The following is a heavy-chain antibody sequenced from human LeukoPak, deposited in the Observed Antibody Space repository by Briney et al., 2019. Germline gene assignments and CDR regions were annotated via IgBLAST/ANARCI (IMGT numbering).Heavy chain of an antibody. CDR1: GGSISSYY. J-gene: IGHJ4*02. D-gene: IGHD3-9*01. V-gene: IGHV3-7*01. Sequence: ETLSLTCTVSGGSISSYYWSWIRQPPGKGLEWVANIKQDGSQKYYVDSVKGRFTISRDDAKNSLYLQMNSLRAEDTAVYYCARDQGSARYSLLDYWGQGTLVTVSS. CDR3: ARDQGSARYSLLDY. CDR2: IKQDGSQK.